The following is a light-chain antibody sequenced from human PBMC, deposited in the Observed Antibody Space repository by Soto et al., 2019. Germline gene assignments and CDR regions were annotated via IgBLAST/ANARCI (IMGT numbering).Light chain of an antibody. V-gene: IGKV1-39*01. CDR3: QQSYSSPPT. CDR1: QDIRSA. CDR2: AAS. Sequence: IQLTQSPSSLSASVGDRVTITCRASQDIRSALGWYQQKPGKVPKLLIYAASTLQSGVPSRFSGSGSGTEFTLTISSLQPEDFTTYYCQQSYSSPPTFGQGTKVDIK. J-gene: IGKJ1*01.